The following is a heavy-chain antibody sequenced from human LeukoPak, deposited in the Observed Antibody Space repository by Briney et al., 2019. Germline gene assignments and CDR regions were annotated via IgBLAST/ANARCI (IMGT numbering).Heavy chain of an antibody. CDR1: GFTFSSYW. CDR3: ARENEYSSSSFDY. V-gene: IGHV3-48*04. J-gene: IGHJ4*02. Sequence: PGGSLRLSCGASGFTFSSYWMHWVRQAPGKGLEWVSYISSGASAIYYADSVEGRFTISRDNAQNSLYLQMNSLRAEDTAVYYCARENEYSSSSFDYWGQGTLVTVSS. D-gene: IGHD6-6*01. CDR2: ISSGASAI.